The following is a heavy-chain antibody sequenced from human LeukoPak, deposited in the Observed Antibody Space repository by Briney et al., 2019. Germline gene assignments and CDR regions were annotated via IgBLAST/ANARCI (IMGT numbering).Heavy chain of an antibody. Sequence: SETLSLTCTVSGDSISSATYYWGWIRHHPGKGLEWIGYIFYSGSTYYNPSLKSRITISVDTSKNQFSLKLGSVTAADTAVYYCARVSSSGYYDVEYFFDYWGQGTLVTVSS. J-gene: IGHJ4*02. D-gene: IGHD3-22*01. CDR2: IFYSGST. CDR1: GDSISSATYY. CDR3: ARVSSSGYYDVEYFFDY. V-gene: IGHV4-31*03.